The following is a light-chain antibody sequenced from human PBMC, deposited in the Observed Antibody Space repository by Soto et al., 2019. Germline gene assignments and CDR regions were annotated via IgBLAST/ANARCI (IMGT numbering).Light chain of an antibody. CDR2: DAS. V-gene: IGKV3-11*01. J-gene: IGKJ4*01. CDR1: QSVGSY. CDR3: QQRSNWPPLT. Sequence: EIVLTQSPATLSLSPGERATLSCRASQSVGSYLAWYQQKPGQAPRLLIYDASNRATGILARFSGSGSGTDFTLTISSLEPEDFAVYYCQQRSNWPPLTFGGGTKVEIK.